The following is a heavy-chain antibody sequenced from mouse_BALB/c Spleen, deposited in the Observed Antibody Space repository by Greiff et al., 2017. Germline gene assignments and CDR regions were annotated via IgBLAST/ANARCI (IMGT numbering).Heavy chain of an antibody. V-gene: IGHV8-11*01. CDR1: GFSLSTYGIG. D-gene: IGHD1-1*02. CDR2: IWWNDNK. CDR3: ARIGGGTGYFDV. J-gene: IGHJ1*01. Sequence: QVTLKVCGPGILQPSQTLSLTCSFSGFSLSTYGIGVGWIRQPSGKGLEWLAHIWWNDNKYYNTALKSRLTISKDTSNNQVFLKIASVDTADTATYYCARIGGGTGYFDVWGAGTTVTVSS.